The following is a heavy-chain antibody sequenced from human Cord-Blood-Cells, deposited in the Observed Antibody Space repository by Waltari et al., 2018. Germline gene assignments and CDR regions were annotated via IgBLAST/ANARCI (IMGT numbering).Heavy chain of an antibody. Sequence: QVQLVQSGAEVKKPGSSVKVSCKASGGTFSSYAISWLRQAPGQALEWMGGIIPIFGTANYAKKFQGRVTITADKSTSTAYRELRSLGSEDTAVYYCARAPFVRQLVEYYYYGMDVWGQGTTVTVSS. V-gene: IGHV1-69*06. CDR1: GGTFSSYA. D-gene: IGHD6-13*01. CDR2: IIPIFGTA. J-gene: IGHJ6*02. CDR3: ARAPFVRQLVEYYYYGMDV.